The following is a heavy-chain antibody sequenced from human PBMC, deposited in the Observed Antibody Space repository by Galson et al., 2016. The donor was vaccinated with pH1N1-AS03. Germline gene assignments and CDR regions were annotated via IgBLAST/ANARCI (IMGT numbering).Heavy chain of an antibody. CDR3: ARHQGVAIAARLSGGLDY. D-gene: IGHD6-6*01. Sequence: SLRLSCAASGFTFSNYGIHWVRQAPGKGLEWVAFIRDDGSDRHYAKSVKGRFTISRDNSKGTVYLQMNSLRSEDTATYYCARHQGVAIAARLSGGLDYWGQGTLVTVPS. V-gene: IGHV3-30*02. CDR1: GFTFSNYG. J-gene: IGHJ4*02. CDR2: IRDDGSDR.